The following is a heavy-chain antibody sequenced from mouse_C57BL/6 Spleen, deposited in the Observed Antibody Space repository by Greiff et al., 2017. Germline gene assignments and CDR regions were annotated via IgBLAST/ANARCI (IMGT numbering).Heavy chain of an antibody. CDR1: GFTFSSYA. CDR2: ISDGGSYT. D-gene: IGHD2-1*01. CDR3: ARSTPNFDV. J-gene: IGHJ1*03. Sequence: DVQLVESGGGLVKPGGSLKLSCAASGFTFSSYAMSWVRQTPEKRLEWVAIISDGGSYTYYPDNVKGRFTISRDNAKNNLYLQMSHLKSEDTAMYYCARSTPNFDVWGTGTTVTVSS. V-gene: IGHV5-4*01.